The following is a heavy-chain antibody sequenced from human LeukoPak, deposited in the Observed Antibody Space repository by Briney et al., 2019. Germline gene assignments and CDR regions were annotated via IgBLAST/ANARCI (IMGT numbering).Heavy chain of an antibody. V-gene: IGHV1-18*01. Sequence: ASVKVSCKASGYTFTSYGISWVRQAPGQGLEWMGWISAYNGNTNYAQKFQGRVTITADESTSTAYMELSSLRSEDTAVYYCASGYCSSTSCYQPQYFQHWGQGTLVTVSS. CDR1: GYTFTSYG. J-gene: IGHJ1*01. CDR2: ISAYNGNT. D-gene: IGHD2-2*01. CDR3: ASGYCSSTSCYQPQYFQH.